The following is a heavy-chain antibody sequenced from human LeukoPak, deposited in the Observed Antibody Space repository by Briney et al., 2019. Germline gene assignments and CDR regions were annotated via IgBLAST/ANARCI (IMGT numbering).Heavy chain of an antibody. D-gene: IGHD2-21*01. CDR2: ISDSGANT. J-gene: IGHJ4*02. CDR3: AKAPVTTCRGAYCYPFDY. CDR1: GFTFSSYS. Sequence: GGSLRLSCAASGFTFSSYSMSWVRQAPGKGLEWVSIISDSGANTYYADSVRGRFTISRDNSKNTLYLQMNSLRAEDTAVYYCAKAPVTTCRGAYCYPFDYWGQGTLVTVSS. V-gene: IGHV3-23*01.